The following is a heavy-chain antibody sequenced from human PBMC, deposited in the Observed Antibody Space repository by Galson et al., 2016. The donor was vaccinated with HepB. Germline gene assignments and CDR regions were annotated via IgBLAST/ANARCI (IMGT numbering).Heavy chain of an antibody. Sequence: SLRLSCATSGFTFSSYGMHWVRQAPGKGLEWVAVISYDGSNKYYADSVKGRFTISRDNSKNTLYLQINSLSAEDTAVYYCAKSHLLLTYYYDSGGLDALDVWSQGTVVTVSS. V-gene: IGHV3-30*18. CDR1: GFTFSSYG. CDR3: AKSHLLLTYYYDSGGLDALDV. J-gene: IGHJ3*01. CDR2: ISYDGSNK. D-gene: IGHD3-22*01.